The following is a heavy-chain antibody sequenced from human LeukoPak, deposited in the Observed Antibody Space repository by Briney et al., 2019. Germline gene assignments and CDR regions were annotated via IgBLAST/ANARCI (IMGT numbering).Heavy chain of an antibody. CDR3: ARGRLIVVPIAAFDY. D-gene: IGHD2-2*01. V-gene: IGHV1-69*01. J-gene: IGHJ4*02. Sequence: IIPMFGTAYYAQTFQGRLTIIADESTRKVYMEMNSLRSDDTAVYYCARGRLIVVPIAAFDYWGQGTLVTVSS. CDR2: IIPMFGTA.